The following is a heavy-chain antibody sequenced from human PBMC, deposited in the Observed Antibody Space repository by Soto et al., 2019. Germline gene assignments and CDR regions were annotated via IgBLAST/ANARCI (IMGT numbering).Heavy chain of an antibody. V-gene: IGHV3-30-3*01. J-gene: IGHJ4*02. CDR2: ISYDGSNK. Sequence: GGSLRLSCAASGFTFSSYAMHWVRQAPGKGLEWVAVISYDGSNKYYADSVKGRFTISRDNSKNTLYLQMNSLRAEDTAVYYCAREVAVRGVIPDYWGQGTLVTVSS. CDR1: GFTFSSYA. D-gene: IGHD3-10*01. CDR3: AREVAVRGVIPDY.